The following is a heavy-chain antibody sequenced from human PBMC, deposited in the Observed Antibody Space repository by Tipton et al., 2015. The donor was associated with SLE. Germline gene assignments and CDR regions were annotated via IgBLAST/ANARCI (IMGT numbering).Heavy chain of an antibody. CDR2: IYYSGST. J-gene: IGHJ4*02. CDR3: ARHESGTDYGDYLDY. CDR1: GGSISSHY. V-gene: IGHV4-59*08. Sequence: TLSLTCTVSGGSISSHYWSWIRQPPGKGLEWIGYIYYSGSTNYNPSLKSRVTISVDTSKNQFSLKLSSVTAADTAVYYCARHESGTDYGDYLDYWGQGTLVTVSS. D-gene: IGHD4-17*01.